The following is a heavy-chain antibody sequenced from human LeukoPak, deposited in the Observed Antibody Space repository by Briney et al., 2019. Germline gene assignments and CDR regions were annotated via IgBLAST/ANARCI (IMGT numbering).Heavy chain of an antibody. CDR2: INPSDGDT. Sequence: ASVKVSCKASGYTFTSYYMHWVRQAPGQGLECMGIINPSDGDTIYAQKFQGRVTMTRDTTTNTVYMELSSLSSEDTAVYYCARARSLFDYWGKGPLVTASS. V-gene: IGHV1-46*01. J-gene: IGHJ4*02. CDR3: ARARSLFDY. CDR1: GYTFTSYY. D-gene: IGHD3-10*01.